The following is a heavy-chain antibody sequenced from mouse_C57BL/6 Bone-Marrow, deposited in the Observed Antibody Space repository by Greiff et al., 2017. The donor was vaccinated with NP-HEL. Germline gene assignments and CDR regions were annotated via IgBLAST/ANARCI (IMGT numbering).Heavy chain of an antibody. J-gene: IGHJ4*01. CDR3: AREGYGRSYAMDY. D-gene: IGHD1-1*01. Sequence: QVQLQQPGAELVKPGASVKLSCKASGYTFTSYWMQWVKQRPGQGLEWIGEIDPSDSYTNYNQKFKGKATLTVDTSSSTAYMQLSSLTSEDSAVYYCAREGYGRSYAMDYWGQGTSVTVSS. CDR1: GYTFTSYW. CDR2: IDPSDSYT. V-gene: IGHV1-50*01.